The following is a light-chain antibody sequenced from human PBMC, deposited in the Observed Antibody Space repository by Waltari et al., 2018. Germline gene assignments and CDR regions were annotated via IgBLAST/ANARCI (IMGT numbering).Light chain of an antibody. J-gene: IGKJ1*01. CDR1: QSLLHSSNNKNY. V-gene: IGKV4-1*01. Sequence: ERATINCKSSQSLLHSSNNKNYLAWYQQKPGQPPELLFYWASTRESGVPDRFSGSGSGTDFTLTISSLQAEDVAVFYCQQYYSPPWTFGQGTKVEIK. CDR3: QQYYSPPWT. CDR2: WAS.